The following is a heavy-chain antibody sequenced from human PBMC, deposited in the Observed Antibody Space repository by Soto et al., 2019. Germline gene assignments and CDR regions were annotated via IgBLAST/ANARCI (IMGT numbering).Heavy chain of an antibody. V-gene: IGHV4-59*01. CDR1: GGSISSYY. CDR3: TSGVNWNDVSDY. D-gene: IGHD1-1*01. J-gene: IGHJ4*02. Sequence: SETLSLTCTVSGGSISSYYWTWIRQPPGKGLEWIGYIYSNGRTNYNPSLKSRVTISVDTSKNQFSLKLRSVTAADTAVHYCTSGVNWNDVSDYWGQGTLVTVSS. CDR2: IYSNGRT.